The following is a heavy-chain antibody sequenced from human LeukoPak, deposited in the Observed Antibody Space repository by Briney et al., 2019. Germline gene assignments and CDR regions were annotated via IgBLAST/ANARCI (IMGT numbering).Heavy chain of an antibody. CDR1: GGSISSSSYY. J-gene: IGHJ4*02. CDR3: ARGLRVGAAAGRRGAFDY. D-gene: IGHD6-13*01. Sequence: SETLSLTCTVSGGSISSSSYYWGWIRQPPGKGLEWIGEINHSGSTNYNPSLKSRVTISVDTSKNQFSLKLSSVTAADTAVYYCARGLRVGAAAGRRGAFDYWGQGTLVTVSS. V-gene: IGHV4-39*07. CDR2: INHSGST.